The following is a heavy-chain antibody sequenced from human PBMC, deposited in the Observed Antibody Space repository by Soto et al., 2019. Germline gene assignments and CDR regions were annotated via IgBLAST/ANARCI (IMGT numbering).Heavy chain of an antibody. V-gene: IGHV1-18*01. CDR1: GYTVTSYG. J-gene: IGHJ5*02. CDR2: ISAYNGNT. Sequence: SVKVSCKASGYTVTSYGISWVRQAPGQGLEWMGWISAYNGNTNYAQKLQGRVTMTTDTSTSTAYMELRSLRSDDAAVYYCARDPPYSSSWYALSTWFDPWGQGTLVTVSS. CDR3: ARDPPYSSSWYALSTWFDP. D-gene: IGHD6-13*01.